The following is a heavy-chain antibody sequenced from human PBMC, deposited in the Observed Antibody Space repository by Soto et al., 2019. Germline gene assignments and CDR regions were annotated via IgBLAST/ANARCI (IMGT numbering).Heavy chain of an antibody. Sequence: PGESLKISCKGSGYSFTSYWISWVRQMPGKGLEWMGRIDPSDSYTNYSPSFQGHVTISADKSISTAYLQWSSLKASDTAMYYCARGGISHWAYFYYMDVWDRGTTVTVSS. J-gene: IGHJ6*03. CDR2: IDPSDSYT. CDR3: ARGGISHWAYFYYMDV. D-gene: IGHD2-21*01. CDR1: GYSFTSYW. V-gene: IGHV5-10-1*01.